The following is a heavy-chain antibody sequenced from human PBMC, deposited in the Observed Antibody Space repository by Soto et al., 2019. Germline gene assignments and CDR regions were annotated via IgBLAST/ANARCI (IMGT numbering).Heavy chain of an antibody. D-gene: IGHD3-10*01. V-gene: IGHV3-73*01. J-gene: IGHJ4*02. CDR1: GFTFCGSA. Sequence: PGGSLRLSCAASGFTFCGSAMHWVRQASGKGLEWVGRIRSKANSYATAYAASVKGRFTISRDDSKNTAYLQMNSLKTEDTAVYYCTRAAEGLWFGEPNWGQGTPVTVSS. CDR3: TRAAEGLWFGEPN. CDR2: IRSKANSYAT.